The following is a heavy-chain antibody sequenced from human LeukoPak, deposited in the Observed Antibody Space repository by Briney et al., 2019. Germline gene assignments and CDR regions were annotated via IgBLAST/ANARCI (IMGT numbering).Heavy chain of an antibody. D-gene: IGHD5-18*01. CDR2: ISSSSSYI. CDR3: ARDPPGYSYGYVVDYFDY. Sequence: PGGSLRLSCAASGFTFSSYSMNWVRQAPGKGLEWVSSISSSSSYIYYADSVKGRFTISRDNAKNSLYLQMNSLRAEETAVYYCARDPPGYSYGYVVDYFDYWGQGTLVTVSS. CDR1: GFTFSSYS. V-gene: IGHV3-21*01. J-gene: IGHJ4*02.